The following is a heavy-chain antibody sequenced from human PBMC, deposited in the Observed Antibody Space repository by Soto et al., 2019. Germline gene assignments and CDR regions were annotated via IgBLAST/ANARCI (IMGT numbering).Heavy chain of an antibody. CDR1: GFTFSSYG. CDR3: AKGIIGYDLFDY. J-gene: IGHJ4*02. CDR2: ISYDGSNK. Sequence: GGSLRLSCAASGFTFSSYGMHWVRQAPGKGLEWVAVISYDGSNKYYADSVKGRFTISRDNSKNTLYLQMNSLRAEDTAVYYCAKGIIGYDLFDYWGQGTLVTVSS. D-gene: IGHD5-12*01. V-gene: IGHV3-30*18.